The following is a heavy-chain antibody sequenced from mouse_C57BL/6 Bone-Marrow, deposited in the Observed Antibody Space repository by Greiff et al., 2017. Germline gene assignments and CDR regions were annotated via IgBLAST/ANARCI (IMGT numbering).Heavy chain of an antibody. J-gene: IGHJ2*01. D-gene: IGHD1-1*01. CDR1: GFTFSSYG. Sequence: EVQVVESGGDLVKPGGSLKLSCAASGFTFSSYGMSWVRQTPDKRLVWVATISSGGSYTYYPDSVKGRFPISRDTANNTLYLQMSSLKSEDTAMYYCARRPGSRFDYWGQGTTLTVSA. CDR3: ARRPGSRFDY. CDR2: ISSGGSYT. V-gene: IGHV5-6*01.